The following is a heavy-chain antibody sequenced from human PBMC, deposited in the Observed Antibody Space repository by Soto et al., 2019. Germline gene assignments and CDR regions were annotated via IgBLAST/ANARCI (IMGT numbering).Heavy chain of an antibody. CDR3: ARDKGNYDRSGQNFFFDY. Sequence: GGSLRLSCAASGFTVSSNYMSWVRQAPGKGLEWVSVIYSGGSTYYADSVKGRFTISRHNSKNTLYLQMNSLRAEDTAVYYCARDKGNYDRSGQNFFFDYWGQGALVTVS. CDR2: IYSGGST. J-gene: IGHJ4*02. CDR1: GFTVSSNY. V-gene: IGHV3-53*04. D-gene: IGHD3-22*01.